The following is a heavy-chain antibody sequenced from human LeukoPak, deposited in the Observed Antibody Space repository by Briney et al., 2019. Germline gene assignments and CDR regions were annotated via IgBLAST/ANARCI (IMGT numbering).Heavy chain of an antibody. J-gene: IGHJ4*02. V-gene: IGHV3-74*01. D-gene: IGHD5-18*01. CDR3: ARENGRVDTLDY. Sequence: PGGSLRLSCAASGFTFSNYWMHWVRQVPGKGLVWVSRINNDGSGTSYADSVKGRFTISRDNSKNTLYLQMNSLRAEDTAVYYCARENGRVDTLDYWGQGTLVTVSS. CDR2: INNDGSGT. CDR1: GFTFSNYW.